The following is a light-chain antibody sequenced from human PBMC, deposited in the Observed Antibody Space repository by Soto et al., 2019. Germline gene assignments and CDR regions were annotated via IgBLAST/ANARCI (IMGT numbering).Light chain of an antibody. CDR3: QQYNSYSK. V-gene: IGKV1-5*01. CDR2: DAF. J-gene: IGKJ1*01. Sequence: VDRVTITCRASQSISSWLAWYQQKPGKTPKLLIYDAFVLQSGVPSRFSGSGSGTEFTLTISSLQPDDFATYYCQQYNSYSKFGQGTKVDIK. CDR1: QSISSW.